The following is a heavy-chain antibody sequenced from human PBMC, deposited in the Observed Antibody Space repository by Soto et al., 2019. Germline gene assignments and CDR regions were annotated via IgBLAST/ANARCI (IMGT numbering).Heavy chain of an antibody. J-gene: IGHJ6*02. CDR2: ISAYNGNT. V-gene: IGHV1-18*04. CDR3: AREVVVVPAAGNYYYYGVDV. CDR1: GYTFTSYG. Sequence: QVQLVQSGAEVKKPGASVKVSCKASGYTFTSYGISWVRQAPGQGLEWMGWISAYNGNTNYAQKLQGRVTMTTDTSTSTAYMELRSLRSDDTAVYYCAREVVVVPAAGNYYYYGVDVWGQGTTVTVSS. D-gene: IGHD2-2*01.